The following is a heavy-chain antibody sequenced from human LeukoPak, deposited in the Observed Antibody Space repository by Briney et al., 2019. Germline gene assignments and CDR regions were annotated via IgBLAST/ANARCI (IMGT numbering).Heavy chain of an antibody. V-gene: IGHV1-18*04. CDR2: ISAYNGNT. J-gene: IGHJ4*02. CDR3: AITHAYVILTGYYNRYFDY. Sequence: GASVKVSCKASGYTFTSYGISWVRQAPGQGLEWMGWISAYNGNTNYAQKLQGRVTMTTDTSTSTAYMELRSLRSDDTAVYYCAITHAYVILTGYYNRYFDYWGQGTLVTVSS. CDR1: GYTFTSYG. D-gene: IGHD3-9*01.